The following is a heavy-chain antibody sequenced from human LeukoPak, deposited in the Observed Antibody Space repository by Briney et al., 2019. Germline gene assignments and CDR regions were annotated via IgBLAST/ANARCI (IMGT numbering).Heavy chain of an antibody. CDR1: GGSISSSSYY. V-gene: IGHV4-39*01. J-gene: IGHJ5*01. CDR2: IYYSGST. CDR3: ARRSLEWLSFNS. Sequence: SETLSLTCTVSGGSISSSSYYWGWIRQPPRQGLEWIGSIYYSGSTYYNPSLKSRVTISVDTSKNQFSLKLSSVTAAETAVYYCARRSLEWLSFNSWGQGTLVTVSS. D-gene: IGHD3-3*01.